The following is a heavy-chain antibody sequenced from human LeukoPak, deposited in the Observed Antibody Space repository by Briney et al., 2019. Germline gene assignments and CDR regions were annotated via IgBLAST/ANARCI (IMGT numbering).Heavy chain of an antibody. CDR2: ISYDGSNK. J-gene: IGHJ4*02. D-gene: IGHD3-16*02. V-gene: IGHV3-30-3*01. CDR3: ASSPPLTSIDY. CDR1: GFTFSSYA. Sequence: GGSLRLSCAASGFTFSSYAMHWVRQAPGKGLEWVAVISYDGSNKYYADSVKGRFTISRDNSKNTLYLQMNSLRAEDTAVYYCASSPPLTSIDYWGQRTLVTVSS.